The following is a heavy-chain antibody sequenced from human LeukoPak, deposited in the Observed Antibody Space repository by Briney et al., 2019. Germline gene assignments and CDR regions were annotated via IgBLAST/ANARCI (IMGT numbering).Heavy chain of an antibody. CDR2: IYYSGTT. D-gene: IGHD3-22*01. Sequence: SETLSLTCTVSGGSISSSSYYWGWIRQPPGKALEWIASIYYSGTTFYNPSLKSRVTISVDTSKNQFSLKLSSVTAADTAVYYCARDTYYYDSSGYYLFDYWGQGTLVTVSS. V-gene: IGHV4-39*02. CDR1: GGSISSSSYY. CDR3: ARDTYYYDSSGYYLFDY. J-gene: IGHJ4*02.